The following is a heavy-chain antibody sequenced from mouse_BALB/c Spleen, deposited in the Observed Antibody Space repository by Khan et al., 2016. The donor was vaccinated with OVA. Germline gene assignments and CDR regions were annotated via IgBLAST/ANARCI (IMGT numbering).Heavy chain of an antibody. J-gene: IGHJ2*01. D-gene: IGHD1-1*01. CDR2: ISYSGNT. V-gene: IGHV3-2*02. CDR3: ARIYGGDFDY. CDR1: GYSITSDYA. Sequence: EVQLQESGPGLVKPSQSLSLTCTVTGYSITSDYAWNWIRQFPGNKLEWMGYISYSGNTKYIPSLKSRISITRDTSKNQFFLQLNSVTTEDTATYYCARIYGGDFDYWGQGTTLTVSS.